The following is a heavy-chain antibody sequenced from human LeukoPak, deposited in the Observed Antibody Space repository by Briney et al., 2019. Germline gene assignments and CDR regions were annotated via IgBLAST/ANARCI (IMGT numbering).Heavy chain of an antibody. J-gene: IGHJ6*03. CDR1: GGSISSYY. CDR3: AREDEDIVVVPAAHYYYYYYMDV. Sequence: SETLSLTCTVSGGSISSYYWSWIRQPPGKGLEWIGYIYYSGSTNYNPSLKSRVTISVDTSKNQFSLKLSSVTAADTAVYYCAREDEDIVVVPAAHYYYYYYMDVWGKGTTVTISS. V-gene: IGHV4-59*12. CDR2: IYYSGST. D-gene: IGHD2-2*01.